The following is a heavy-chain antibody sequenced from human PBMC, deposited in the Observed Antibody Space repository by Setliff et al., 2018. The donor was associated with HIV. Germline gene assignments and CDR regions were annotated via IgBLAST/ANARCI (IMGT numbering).Heavy chain of an antibody. J-gene: IGHJ5*02. V-gene: IGHV4-59*01. CDR3: ARGLGYNFWSGYSPIGWFDP. CDR2: IYYSGST. D-gene: IGHD3-3*01. Sequence: PSETLSLTCTVSGGSISNYYWSWIRQPPGKGLEWIGYIYYSGSTNYNPSFKSRVTISVDTSKNQFSLKLSSVTAADSAVYYCARGLGYNFWSGYSPIGWFDPWGQGTLVTVSS. CDR1: GGSISNYY.